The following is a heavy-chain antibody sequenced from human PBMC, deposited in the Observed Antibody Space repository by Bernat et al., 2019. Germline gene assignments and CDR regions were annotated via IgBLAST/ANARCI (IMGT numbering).Heavy chain of an antibody. Sequence: EVQLLDSGGALVQPGGSLRLSCAASGFTFDNYALSWVRQAPGKGLEWVSAITGSGGDTYYLDSVKGRFTISRDNSKNTLYLQMNSLRAEDAAVYYYARSAGSSWSPFYYFDYWGLGTMVTVSS. CDR2: ITGSGGDT. J-gene: IGHJ4*01. CDR3: ARSAGSSWSPFYYFDY. CDR1: GFTFDNYA. D-gene: IGHD6-13*01. V-gene: IGHV3-23*01.